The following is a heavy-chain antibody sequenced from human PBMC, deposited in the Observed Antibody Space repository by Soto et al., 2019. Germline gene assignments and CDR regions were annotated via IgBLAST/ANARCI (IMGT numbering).Heavy chain of an antibody. V-gene: IGHV3-33*05. CDR3: ARWGTTGGLDV. CDR2: TSYDGSNN. J-gene: IGHJ4*02. Sequence: QVHLVESGGGVVQPGTSLRLSCVGSGFTFRSYVIHWVRQAPGKGLEWVALTSYDGSNNFYGDSVKGRFTISRHNSSNTVELQMDSLRFEDTALYYCARWGTTGGLDVWGQGTLVSVSS. CDR1: GFTFRSYV. D-gene: IGHD3-16*01.